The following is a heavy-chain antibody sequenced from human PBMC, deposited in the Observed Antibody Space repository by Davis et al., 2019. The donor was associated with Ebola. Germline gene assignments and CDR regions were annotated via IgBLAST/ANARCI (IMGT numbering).Heavy chain of an antibody. J-gene: IGHJ5*02. V-gene: IGHV3-30*03. D-gene: IGHD5-24*01. Sequence: GESLKISCAASESTFNGHGMHWVRQAAGKGLEWVAGISYGGSNTYYADSVKGRFTISRDNSENILYLQMNSLRAEDTAVYYCARALFYNLFNWLDPWGQGTLVTVSS. CDR1: ESTFNGHG. CDR3: ARALFYNLFNWLDP. CDR2: ISYGGSNT.